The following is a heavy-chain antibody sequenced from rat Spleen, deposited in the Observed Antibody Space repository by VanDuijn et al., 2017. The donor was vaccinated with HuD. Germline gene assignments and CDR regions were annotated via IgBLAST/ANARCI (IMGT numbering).Heavy chain of an antibody. Sequence: EVQLVESGGGLVQPGRSLKLSCAASGFTFSSFPMAWVRQAPKKDLEWVASISSGGGGIYYLDSVKGRFTISRDNAKSTLYLQMDSLRSEDTASYYCARHHYDGYYHAPVLGVMDAWGQGDSVTVSS. J-gene: IGHJ4*01. CDR3: ARHHYDGYYHAPVLGVMDA. CDR2: ISSGGGGI. CDR1: GFTFSSFP. V-gene: IGHV5-25*01. D-gene: IGHD1-12*03.